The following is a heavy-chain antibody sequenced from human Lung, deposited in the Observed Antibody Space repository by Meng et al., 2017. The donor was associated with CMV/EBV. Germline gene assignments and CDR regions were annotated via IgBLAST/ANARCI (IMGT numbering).Heavy chain of an antibody. CDR3: ARDTQASGYYFYNAMDV. CDR1: GDRLSSIRGP. CDR2: TYYRSKWFH. Sequence: QXXSLTXGIFGDRLSSIRGPWNWLRQSPSGGLEWLGRTYYRSKWFHDYAPSVKSRIMINPDTSRNHVSQQFNSLPPESTAVYYCARDTQASGYYFYNAMDVWXQGTTVTVSS. V-gene: IGHV6-1*01. J-gene: IGHJ6*02. D-gene: IGHD6-19*01.